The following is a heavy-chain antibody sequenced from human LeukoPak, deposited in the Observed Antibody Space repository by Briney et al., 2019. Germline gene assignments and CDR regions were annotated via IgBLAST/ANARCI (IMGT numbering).Heavy chain of an antibody. J-gene: IGHJ5*02. CDR3: ARHEGYCSGGSCYSVRWFDP. CDR1: GGPISSTSSY. D-gene: IGHD2-15*01. CDR2: IFYSGTT. Sequence: KPSETLSLTCTVSGGPISSTSSYWGWIRQPPGKGLEWIGSIFYSGTTYYNPSLKSRVTISVDTSKNQFSLKLTSVTATDTSVYYCARHEGYCSGGSCYSVRWFDPWGQGTLVTVSS. V-gene: IGHV4-39*01.